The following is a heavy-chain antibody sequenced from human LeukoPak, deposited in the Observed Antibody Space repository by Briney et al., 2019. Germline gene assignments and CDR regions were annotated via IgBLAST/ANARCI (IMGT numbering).Heavy chain of an antibody. J-gene: IGHJ3*02. V-gene: IGHV4-39*07. CDR1: GGSISSSSYY. Sequence: SETLSLTCTVSGGSISSSSYYWGWIRQPPGKGLEWIGSIYYSGSTYYNPSLKSRVTISVDTSKNQFSLKLSSVTAADTAVYYCARDRDYGGNLDAFDIWGQGTMVTVSS. D-gene: IGHD4-23*01. CDR2: IYYSGST. CDR3: ARDRDYGGNLDAFDI.